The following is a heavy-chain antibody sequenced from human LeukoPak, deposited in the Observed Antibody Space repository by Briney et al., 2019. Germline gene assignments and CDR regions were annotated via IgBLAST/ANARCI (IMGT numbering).Heavy chain of an antibody. CDR1: GFTFSSYW. Sequence: GGSLRLSCAASGFTFSSYWMSWVRQAPGKGLEWVANIKQDGSEKYYVDSVKGRFTISRDNAKNSLYLQMNSLRAEDTAVYYCAREGFMYDSSGYTSPDAFDIWGQGTMVTVSS. CDR2: IKQDGSEK. CDR3: AREGFMYDSSGYTSPDAFDI. J-gene: IGHJ3*02. D-gene: IGHD3-22*01. V-gene: IGHV3-7*01.